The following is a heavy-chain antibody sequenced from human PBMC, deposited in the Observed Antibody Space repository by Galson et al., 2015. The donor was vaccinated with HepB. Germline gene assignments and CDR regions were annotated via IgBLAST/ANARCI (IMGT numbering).Heavy chain of an antibody. J-gene: IGHJ6*02. V-gene: IGHV1-69*13. D-gene: IGHD1-26*01. CDR3: ARGRLWELLQDYYGMDV. Sequence: SVKVSCKASGGTFSSYAISWVRQAPGQGLEWMGGIIPIFGTANYAQKFQGRVTITADESTSTAYMELSSLRSEDTAVYYCARGRLWELLQDYYGMDVWGQGTTVTVSS. CDR2: IIPIFGTA. CDR1: GGTFSSYA.